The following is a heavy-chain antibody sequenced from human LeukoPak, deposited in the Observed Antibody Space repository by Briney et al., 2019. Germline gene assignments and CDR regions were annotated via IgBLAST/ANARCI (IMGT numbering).Heavy chain of an antibody. CDR3: PRVGDAARLLAFDI. J-gene: IGHJ3*02. Sequence: SETLSLTCTVSGGSISSYYWSWIRQPPGKGLEWIGYIYYSGSTNYNPSLKSRVTISVDTSKNQFFLKLSSVTAADTAVYYCPRVGDAARLLAFDIWGQGTMVTVSS. CDR1: GGSISSYY. D-gene: IGHD2-21*01. CDR2: IYYSGST. V-gene: IGHV4-59*01.